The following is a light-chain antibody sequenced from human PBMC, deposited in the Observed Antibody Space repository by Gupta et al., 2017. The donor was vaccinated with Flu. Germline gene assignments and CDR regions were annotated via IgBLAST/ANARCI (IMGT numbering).Light chain of an antibody. CDR1: QGIRSA. CDR3: QHNKNYPQIT. CDR2: DAS. V-gene: IGKV1D-13*01. Sequence: AIQLTQSPSSLSASVGDRATITCRASQGIRSALVWYQQKPGKVPKVLIYDASNWGSGVPSGFSGSGCGRDFTLTISSRQQEDVAAYYCQHNKNYPQITFGRGTKVEIK. J-gene: IGKJ4*01.